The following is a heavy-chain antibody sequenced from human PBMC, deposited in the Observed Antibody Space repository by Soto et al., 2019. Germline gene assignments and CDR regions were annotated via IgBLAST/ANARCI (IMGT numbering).Heavy chain of an antibody. CDR1: GFTFSNYA. J-gene: IGHJ4*02. Sequence: PGGSLRLSCAASGFTFSNYAISWVRQAPGKGLEWVSIISGSGDTPYYADSVKGRFTISRDNSRNTLYLQMNSLRAGDSAKYYCAKEGTSGLYHFDYWGPGTLVTVSS. CDR3: AKEGTSGLYHFDY. V-gene: IGHV3-23*01. D-gene: IGHD6-19*01. CDR2: ISGSGDTP.